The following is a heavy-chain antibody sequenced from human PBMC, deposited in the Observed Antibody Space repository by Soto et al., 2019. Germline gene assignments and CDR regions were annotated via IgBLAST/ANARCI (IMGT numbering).Heavy chain of an antibody. V-gene: IGHV1-8*01. D-gene: IGHD2-15*01. CDR3: ARGPQDILDH. CDR2: MNPNSGNT. J-gene: IGHJ4*02. Sequence: QVQLVQSGAEVKKPGASVKVSCKASGYTFASNEINRVRQATGQGLEWMGWMNPNSGNTGFAQKFQGRVTMTRNTSISTAYMELSSPRSEDTAMYYCARGPQDILDHWGQGTLVIVSS. CDR1: GYTFASNE.